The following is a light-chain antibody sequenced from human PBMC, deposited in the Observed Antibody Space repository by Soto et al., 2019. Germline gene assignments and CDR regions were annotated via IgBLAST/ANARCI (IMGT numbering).Light chain of an antibody. CDR3: QSYDNTLSAHVV. CDR1: SSNIGAGYD. Sequence: QSVLTQPASVSGAPGQRVTISCTGSSSNIGAGYDVHWYQQLPGTAPRVLIYGNTNRPSGVPDRLSGSKSGTSASLAITGLQAEDEADYYCQSYDNTLSAHVVFGGGTKLTVL. J-gene: IGLJ2*01. CDR2: GNT. V-gene: IGLV1-40*01.